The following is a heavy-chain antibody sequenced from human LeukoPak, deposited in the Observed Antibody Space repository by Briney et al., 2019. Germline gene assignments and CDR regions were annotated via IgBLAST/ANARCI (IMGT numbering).Heavy chain of an antibody. CDR1: GFTFSSYA. CDR3: ARAEWELLIFFDY. CDR2: ISSNGGST. D-gene: IGHD1-26*01. J-gene: IGHJ4*02. V-gene: IGHV3-64*01. Sequence: GGSLRLSCAASGFTFSSYAMHWVRQAPGKGLEYVSAISSNGGSTYYANSVKGRFTISRDNSKNTLYLQMGSLRAEDMAVYYCARAEWELLIFFDYSGQGTLVTVSS.